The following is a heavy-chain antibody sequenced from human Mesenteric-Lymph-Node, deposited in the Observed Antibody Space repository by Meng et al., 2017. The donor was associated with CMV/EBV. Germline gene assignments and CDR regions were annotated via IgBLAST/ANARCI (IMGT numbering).Heavy chain of an antibody. CDR2: IYGGGGST. D-gene: IGHD2-2*01. CDR1: GFTFSSYA. CDR3: AKVEALIVVVPAALYY. V-gene: IGHV3-23*03. J-gene: IGHJ4*02. Sequence: GGSLRLSCAASGFTFSSYAMSWVRQAPGKGLEWVSVIYGGGGSTYYADSVKGRFTISRDNSKNTLYLQMNSLRAEDTAVYYCAKVEALIVVVPAALYYWGQGTLVTVSS.